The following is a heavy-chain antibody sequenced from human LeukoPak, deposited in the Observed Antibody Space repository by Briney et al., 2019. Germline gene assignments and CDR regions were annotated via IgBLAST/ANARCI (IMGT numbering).Heavy chain of an antibody. D-gene: IGHD6-13*01. CDR2: ISTSGGST. Sequence: GGSLRLSCAASGFTFSSYAMSWVRQAPGKGLEWVSTISTSGGSTYYADSVKGRFTISRDNSKNTLYLQMNSLRAEDTAVYYCARRGGSSWYFENWFDPWGQGTLVTVSS. V-gene: IGHV3-23*01. J-gene: IGHJ5*02. CDR1: GFTFSSYA. CDR3: ARRGGSSWYFENWFDP.